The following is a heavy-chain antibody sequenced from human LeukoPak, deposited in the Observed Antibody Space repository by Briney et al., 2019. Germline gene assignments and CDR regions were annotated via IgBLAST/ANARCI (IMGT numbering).Heavy chain of an antibody. CDR2: ISYDGSNK. Sequence: SCKASGGTFSSYAMHWVRQAPGKGLEWVAVISYDGSNKYYADSVKGRFTISRDNSKNTLYLQMNSLRAEDTAVYYCARETTIGGDYWGQGTLVTVSS. D-gene: IGHD3-16*01. V-gene: IGHV3-30-3*01. J-gene: IGHJ4*02. CDR3: ARETTIGGDY. CDR1: GGTFSSYA.